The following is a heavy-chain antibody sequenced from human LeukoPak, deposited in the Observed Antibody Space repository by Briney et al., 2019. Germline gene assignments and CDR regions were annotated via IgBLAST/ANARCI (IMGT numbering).Heavy chain of an antibody. Sequence: GRSLRLSCAASGFSFSNNPMHWVRQAPGRGLEWVAVSSSDGNNEYYADSVKGRFTISRDNSKNTLYLQMNSLRAEDTAVYYCARRCYDSSGFDYWGQGTLVTVSS. V-gene: IGHV3-30*07. J-gene: IGHJ4*02. CDR2: SSSDGNNE. CDR3: ARRCYDSSGFDY. D-gene: IGHD3-22*01. CDR1: GFSFSNNP.